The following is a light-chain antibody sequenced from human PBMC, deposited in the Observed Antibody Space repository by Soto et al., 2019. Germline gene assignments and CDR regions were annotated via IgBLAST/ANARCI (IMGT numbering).Light chain of an antibody. V-gene: IGLV1-44*01. Sequence: QSVLNQPPSASGTHGQRGILPCSGNSPHTGSNTVNWYQQLPGTAPKPLIYSNNQRPSGVPDRFSGSKSGTSASLAISGLQSEDEADYYCAAWDDSLNGRYVFGTGTKVTVL. CDR2: SNN. CDR3: AAWDDSLNGRYV. CDR1: SPHTGSNT. J-gene: IGLJ1*01.